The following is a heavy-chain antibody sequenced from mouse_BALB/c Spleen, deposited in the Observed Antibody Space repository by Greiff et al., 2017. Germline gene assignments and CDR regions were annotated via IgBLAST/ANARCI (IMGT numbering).Heavy chain of an antibody. Sequence: QVQLQQPGAELVRPGASVKLSCKASGYTFTSYWINWVKQRPGQGLEWIGNIYPSDSYTNYNQKFKDKATLTVDKSSSTAYMQLSSPTSEYSAVYYCTRSEDVDYWGQGTTLTVSS. V-gene: IGHV1-69*02. J-gene: IGHJ2*01. CDR1: GYTFTSYW. CDR3: TRSEDVDY. CDR2: IYPSDSYT.